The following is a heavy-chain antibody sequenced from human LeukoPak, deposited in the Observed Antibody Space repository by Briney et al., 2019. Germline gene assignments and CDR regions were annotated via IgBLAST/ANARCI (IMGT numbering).Heavy chain of an antibody. Sequence: GGSLRLSCAASGFPFNNYAMSWVRQAPGMGLEWLSYVSGSGGATYYAASVKGRFTISRDNSKNTVYLQMGSLRAEDTAVYYCAKNRGGTYKYYMDVWGNGTTVTVSS. V-gene: IGHV3-23*01. CDR3: AKNRGGTYKYYMDV. CDR1: GFPFNNYA. CDR2: VSGSGGAT. D-gene: IGHD1-1*01. J-gene: IGHJ6*03.